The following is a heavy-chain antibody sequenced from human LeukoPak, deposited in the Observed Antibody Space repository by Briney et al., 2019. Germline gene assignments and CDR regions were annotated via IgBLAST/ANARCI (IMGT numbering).Heavy chain of an antibody. CDR3: AKVASADAQARLNY. Sequence: GGSLRLSCAASGFTFSSYAMSWVRQAPGKGLEWVSATSGSGGGTYYADSVKDRFTISRDYSNNTLYLQMNSLRADDTAVYYCAKVASADAQARLNYWGQGTLVTVSS. J-gene: IGHJ4*02. D-gene: IGHD6-19*01. CDR2: TSGSGGGT. CDR1: GFTFSSYA. V-gene: IGHV3-23*01.